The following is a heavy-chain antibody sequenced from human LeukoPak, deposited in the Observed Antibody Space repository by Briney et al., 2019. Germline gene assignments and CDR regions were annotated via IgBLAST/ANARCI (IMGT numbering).Heavy chain of an antibody. Sequence: WASVKVSCKASGYTFPGYYMHWVRQAPGQGLEWMGWINPSNGVTKYAEKFQGRVTMTRDTSITTAYMELSRLRSDDTAVYYCARDEDGYSSYWGQGTLVTVSS. CDR1: GYTFPGYY. CDR3: ARDEDGYSSY. D-gene: IGHD5-24*01. J-gene: IGHJ4*02. CDR2: INPSNGVT. V-gene: IGHV1-2*02.